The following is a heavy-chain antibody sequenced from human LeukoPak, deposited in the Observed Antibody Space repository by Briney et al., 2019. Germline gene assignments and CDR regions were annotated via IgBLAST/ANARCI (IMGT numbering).Heavy chain of an antibody. CDR1: GGTFSSYA. D-gene: IGHD7-27*01. CDR2: IIPIFGTA. Sequence: SVKVSCKASGGTFSSYAISWVRQAPGQGLEWMGGIIPIFGTASYAQEFQGGVTITTDESTSTAYMELSSLRSEDTAVYYCARDLYHTGGGDYWGQGTLVTVSS. CDR3: ARDLYHTGGGDY. V-gene: IGHV1-69*05. J-gene: IGHJ4*02.